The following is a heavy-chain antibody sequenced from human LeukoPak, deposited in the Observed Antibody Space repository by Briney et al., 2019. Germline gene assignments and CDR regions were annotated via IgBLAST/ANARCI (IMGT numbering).Heavy chain of an antibody. CDR3: ARPLYYYGSGSHKYFGY. CDR2: IYYSGST. V-gene: IGHV4-39*01. Sequence: SETLSLTCTVSGGSISSTTYYWDWIRQPPGTGLEWIGSIYYSGSTYYNPSLKSRVTIYVDTSKNQFSLKLSSVTAADTAVYYCARPLYYYGSGSHKYFGYWGQEPWSLSPQ. CDR1: GGSISSTTYY. J-gene: IGHJ4*01. D-gene: IGHD3-10*01.